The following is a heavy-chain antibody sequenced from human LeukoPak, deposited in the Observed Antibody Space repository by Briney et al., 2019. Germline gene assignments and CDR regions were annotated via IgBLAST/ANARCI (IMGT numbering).Heavy chain of an antibody. CDR2: ISGDGSER. D-gene: IGHD4-23*01. CDR1: GFIFSTYW. Sequence: PGGSLRLSCAASGFIFSTYWMNWVRQAPGKGLEWVAGISGDGSERDYVDSVRGRFTISRDNAKNTLYLQMNSLRAEDTAVYYCARGEWATVVTLDSWGQGTLVTVSS. J-gene: IGHJ4*02. V-gene: IGHV3-7*02. CDR3: ARGEWATVVTLDS.